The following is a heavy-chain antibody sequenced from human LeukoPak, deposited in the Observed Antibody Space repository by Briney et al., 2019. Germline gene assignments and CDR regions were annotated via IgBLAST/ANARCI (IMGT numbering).Heavy chain of an antibody. CDR2: INHSGST. V-gene: IGHV4-34*01. CDR3: AGGRGEEGGGYYYYYYGMDV. CDR1: GGSFSGYY. D-gene: IGHD3-10*01. Sequence: SETLSLTCAVYGGSFSGYYWSWIRQPPGKGLEWIGEINHSGSTNYNPSLKSRVTISVDTSKNQFSLKLSSVTAADTAVYYCAGGRGEEGGGYYYYYYGMDVWGQGTTVTVSS. J-gene: IGHJ6*02.